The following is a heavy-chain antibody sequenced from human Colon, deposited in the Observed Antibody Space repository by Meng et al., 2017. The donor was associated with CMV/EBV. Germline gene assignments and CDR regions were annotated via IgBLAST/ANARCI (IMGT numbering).Heavy chain of an antibody. CDR1: GFDISTYS. CDR2: ISFDGANK. D-gene: IGHD2-2*01. J-gene: IGHJ5*02. V-gene: IGHV3-30-3*01. Sequence: GESLKISCAASGFDISTYSFHWVRQAPGKGLEWVADISFDGANKFSADSVAGRFKTSRDNSKNTVYLQMNSLRVEDTAVYYCARSPASHCSSASCYSWFDTWGQGTLVTVSS. CDR3: ARSPASHCSSASCYSWFDT.